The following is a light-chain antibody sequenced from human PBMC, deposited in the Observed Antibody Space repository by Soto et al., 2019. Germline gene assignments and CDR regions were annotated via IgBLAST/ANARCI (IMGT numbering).Light chain of an antibody. Sequence: VLTQPPSVSAAPGQKVTISCSGSSSNIENYYVSWYQQLPGTAPKLLIYDNNKRPSGIPDRFSGSESGTSATLDITGLQTGDEADYYCGTYDSSLRDGVFGTGTKVTVL. V-gene: IGLV1-51*01. CDR2: DNN. CDR3: GTYDSSLRDGV. CDR1: SSNIENYY. J-gene: IGLJ1*01.